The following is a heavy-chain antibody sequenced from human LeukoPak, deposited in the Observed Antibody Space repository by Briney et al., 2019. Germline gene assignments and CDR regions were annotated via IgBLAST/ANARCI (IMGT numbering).Heavy chain of an antibody. J-gene: IGHJ4*02. CDR3: ARDLVGYGDQFDY. V-gene: IGHV4-34*01. Sequence: SETLSLTCAVYGGSFSGYYWSWIRQPPGKGLEWIGEINHSGSTNYNPSLKSRVTISVDTSKNQFSLKLSSVTAADTAVYYCARDLVGYGDQFDYWGQGTLVTVSS. CDR2: INHSGST. CDR1: GGSFSGYY. D-gene: IGHD4-17*01.